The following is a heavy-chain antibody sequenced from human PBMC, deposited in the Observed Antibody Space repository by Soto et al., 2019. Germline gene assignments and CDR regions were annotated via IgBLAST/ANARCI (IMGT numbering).Heavy chain of an antibody. CDR2: ISYDGTNK. Sequence: QVQLVESVGGVVPPGTCLRLSCAACGFTFSTYGMHWVRQTPGKGLEWVALISYDGTNKYYADSVKGRFTISRDNSKNTLYLQMNSLSAEDTAVYYCAKDLQAYGDYDYYCYGLDVSGQGTTVSVSS. CDR1: GFTFSTYG. J-gene: IGHJ6*02. D-gene: IGHD4-17*01. V-gene: IGHV3-30*18. CDR3: AKDLQAYGDYDYYCYGLDV.